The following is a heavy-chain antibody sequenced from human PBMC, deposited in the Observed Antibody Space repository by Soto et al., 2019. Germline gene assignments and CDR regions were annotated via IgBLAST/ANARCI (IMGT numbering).Heavy chain of an antibody. CDR1: GFTFSNAW. D-gene: IGHD3-22*01. V-gene: IGHV3-33*06. CDR2: IWYDGSNK. CDR3: AKGPHDSSGYYYYFDY. J-gene: IGHJ4*02. Sequence: GGSLRLSCAASGFTFSNAWMSWVRQAPGKGLEWVAVIWYDGSNKYYADSVKGRFTISRDNSKNTLYLQMNSLRAEDTAVYYCAKGPHDSSGYYYYFDYWGQGTLVTVSS.